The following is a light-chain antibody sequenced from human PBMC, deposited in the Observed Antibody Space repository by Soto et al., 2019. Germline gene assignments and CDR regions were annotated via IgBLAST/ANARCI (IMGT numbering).Light chain of an antibody. Sequence: EIVLTQSPATLSLSPGERATLSCRASQSVSSNLAWYQQKPGQAPRLLIYDASNRATGIPARFSGSGSGTDFTLTISSLEPEDFAVYYCQQRSNWPPQYTFGQGTKLEIK. CDR3: QQRSNWPPQYT. J-gene: IGKJ2*01. V-gene: IGKV3-11*01. CDR1: QSVSSN. CDR2: DAS.